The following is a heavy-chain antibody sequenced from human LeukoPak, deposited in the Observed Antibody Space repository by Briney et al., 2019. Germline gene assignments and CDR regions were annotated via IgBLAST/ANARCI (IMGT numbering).Heavy chain of an antibody. CDR1: GFRFRSYG. CDR3: ARDVGITGAFDI. V-gene: IGHV3-66*01. D-gene: IGHD5-24*01. CDR2: IYSGGST. Sequence: GSLSLSFAASGFRFRSYGMTWVRPAPGKGLEWVSVIYSGGSTYYADSVKGRFTISRDNSKNTLYLQMNSLRAEDTAVYYCARDVGITGAFDIWGQGTMVTVSS. J-gene: IGHJ3*02.